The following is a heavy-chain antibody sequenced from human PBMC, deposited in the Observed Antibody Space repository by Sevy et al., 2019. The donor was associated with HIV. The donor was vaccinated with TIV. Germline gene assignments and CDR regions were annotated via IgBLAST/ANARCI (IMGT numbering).Heavy chain of an antibody. Sequence: GGSLRLSCAASGFTFSSYTMHWVRQAPGKGLEWVANIIYDGSMKYYADSVKGRFTISRDNSKNTLYLQMNSLSAEDTAVYYWARDKHDYAGNVRTGWFDPWGQGILVTVSS. V-gene: IGHV3-30-3*01. CDR3: ARDKHDYAGNVRTGWFDP. CDR1: GFTFSSYT. D-gene: IGHD4-17*01. CDR2: IIYDGSMK. J-gene: IGHJ5*02.